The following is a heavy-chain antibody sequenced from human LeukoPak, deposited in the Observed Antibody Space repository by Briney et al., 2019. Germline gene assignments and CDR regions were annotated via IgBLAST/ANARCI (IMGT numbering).Heavy chain of an antibody. CDR1: GFTFSSYW. V-gene: IGHV3-7*01. CDR2: IKQDGSEK. Sequence: PGGSLRLSCAASGFTFSSYWMSWVRQAPGKGLEWVADIKQDGSEKYYVDSVKGRFTISRDNAKNSLYLQMNSLRAEDTAVYYCARVRDYDILTGHYTGTYYFDYWGQGTLVTVSS. J-gene: IGHJ4*02. D-gene: IGHD3-9*01. CDR3: ARVRDYDILTGHYTGTYYFDY.